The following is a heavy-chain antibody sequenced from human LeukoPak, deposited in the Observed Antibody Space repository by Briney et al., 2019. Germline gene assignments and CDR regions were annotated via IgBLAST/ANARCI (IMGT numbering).Heavy chain of an antibody. CDR1: GFTFSTYA. CDR2: LSYDGSTK. Sequence: GGSLRLSCAASGFTFSTYAMHWVRQAPGMGLEWVAVLSYDGSTKYYADSVKGRFTISRDNSKNTLYLQMNSLRAEDTAVYFCARDSSVRGVISDWGQGALLTVSS. CDR3: ARDSSVRGVISD. J-gene: IGHJ4*02. D-gene: IGHD3-10*01. V-gene: IGHV3-30*19.